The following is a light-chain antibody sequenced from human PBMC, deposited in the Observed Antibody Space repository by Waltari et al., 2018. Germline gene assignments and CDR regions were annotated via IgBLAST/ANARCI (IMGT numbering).Light chain of an antibody. CDR3: QTWGTGIVV. V-gene: IGLV4-69*01. CDR2: LNTDGGH. J-gene: IGLJ2*01. CDR1: SGHSSVG. Sequence: QLVLTQPPSASASLGASVKLTCTLSSGHSSVGIAGHQQQPGEGPRYLMTLNTDGGHTKGDGIPDRFSGSTSGAGRYLTIASLQSEDEADYFCQTWGTGIVVFGGGTKLTVL.